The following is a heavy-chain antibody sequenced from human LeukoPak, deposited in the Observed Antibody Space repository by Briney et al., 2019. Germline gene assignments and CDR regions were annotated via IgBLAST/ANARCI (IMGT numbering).Heavy chain of an antibody. V-gene: IGHV1-2*02. D-gene: IGHD6-13*01. Sequence: GASVKVSCKASGYTFTGYYMHWVRLAPGQGREWMGWINPNSGGTNYAQKFEGRVTMTRDTSISTAYMELSRLRSDDTAVYYCASDGAPAIAAAGESGFDPWGQGTLVTVSS. J-gene: IGHJ5*02. CDR1: GYTFTGYY. CDR2: INPNSGGT. CDR3: ASDGAPAIAAAGESGFDP.